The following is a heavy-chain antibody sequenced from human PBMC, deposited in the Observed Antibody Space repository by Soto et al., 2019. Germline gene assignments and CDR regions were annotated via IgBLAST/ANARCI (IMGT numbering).Heavy chain of an antibody. D-gene: IGHD6-13*01. V-gene: IGHV1-69*13. Sequence: SVKVSCKASGGTFSSYAISWVRQAPGQGLEWMGGIIPIFGTANYAQKFQGRVTITADESTSTAYMELSSLRSEDTAVYYCARVRGVSSSWTTRPYYYYGMDVWGQGTTVTVSS. CDR3: ARVRGVSSSWTTRPYYYYGMDV. J-gene: IGHJ6*02. CDR2: IIPIFGTA. CDR1: GGTFSSYA.